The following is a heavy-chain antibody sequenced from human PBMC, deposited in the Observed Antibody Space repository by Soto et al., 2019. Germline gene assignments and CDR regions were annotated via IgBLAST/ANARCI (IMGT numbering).Heavy chain of an antibody. CDR3: AREGYCSSTSCYGNWFDP. V-gene: IGHV1-18*01. CDR1: GYTFTSYG. CDR2: ISAYNGNT. J-gene: IGHJ5*02. Sequence: ASVKVSCKASGYTFTSYGISWVRQAPGQGLEWMGWISAYNGNTNYAQKLQGRVTMTTDTSTSTAYMELRSLRSDDTAVYYCAREGYCSSTSCYGNWFDPWGQGTLVTVSS. D-gene: IGHD2-2*01.